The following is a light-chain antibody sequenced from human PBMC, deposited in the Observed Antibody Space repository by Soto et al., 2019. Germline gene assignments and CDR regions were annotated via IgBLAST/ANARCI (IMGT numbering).Light chain of an antibody. Sequence: EIAFTQAPATLSFSPGERATLSCRASQSVSSYLAWYQQKPGQAPRLLIYDASNRATGIPARFSGSGSGTDFTLTISSLEPEDFAVYYCQQRSNWPTFGQGTK. CDR3: QQRSNWPT. CDR2: DAS. J-gene: IGKJ1*01. V-gene: IGKV3-11*01. CDR1: QSVSSY.